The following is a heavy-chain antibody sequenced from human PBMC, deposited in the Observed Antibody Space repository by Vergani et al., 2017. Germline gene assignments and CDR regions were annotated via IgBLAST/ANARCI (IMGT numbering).Heavy chain of an antibody. D-gene: IGHD2/OR15-2a*01. Sequence: EVHLLESGGGLVQSGGSLRLSCAASGFTFSNSAVSWVRQAPGRGLAWVSSISGTGLSTYYAASVKGRFSISSGNSKNTVLLQMHSLRAEDTAIYYCVKEKIDLGSYFFDSWGQGILVTVSS. CDR1: GFTFSNSA. CDR2: ISGTGLST. J-gene: IGHJ4*02. V-gene: IGHV3-23*01. CDR3: VKEKIDLGSYFFDS.